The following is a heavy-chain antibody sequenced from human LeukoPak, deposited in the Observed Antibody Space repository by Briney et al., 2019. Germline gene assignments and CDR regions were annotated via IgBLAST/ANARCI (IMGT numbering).Heavy chain of an antibody. Sequence: SVKVSCKASGGTFSSYAISWVRQAPGQGLEWMGGIIPIFGTANYAQKFQGRVTITADKSTSTAYMELSRLRSDDTAVYYCARDPDASIAAEYYMDVWGKGTTVTVSS. J-gene: IGHJ6*03. CDR2: IIPIFGTA. V-gene: IGHV1-69*06. CDR3: ARDPDASIAAEYYMDV. CDR1: GGTFSSYA. D-gene: IGHD6-13*01.